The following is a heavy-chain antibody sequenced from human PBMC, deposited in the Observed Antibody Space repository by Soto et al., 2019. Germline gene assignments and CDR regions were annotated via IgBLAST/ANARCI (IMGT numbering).Heavy chain of an antibody. V-gene: IGHV4-39*07. D-gene: IGHD3-22*01. J-gene: IGHJ4*02. CDR1: GGSISDETHY. CDR2: IYYSGST. CDR3: ARLGAYYQALDS. Sequence: TSETLSLTYTVSGGSISDETHYWGCIRQPPGRGLEWIGTIYYSGSTYYNPSLKSRVTISVDTSKNQFSLKLSSVTAADTAVYYCARLGAYYQALDSWGQGTLVTVSS.